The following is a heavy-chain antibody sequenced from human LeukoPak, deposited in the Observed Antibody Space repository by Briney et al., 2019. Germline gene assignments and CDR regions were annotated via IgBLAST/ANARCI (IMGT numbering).Heavy chain of an antibody. J-gene: IGHJ4*02. CDR1: GFTFSTYS. CDR2: ISYDGSKK. V-gene: IGHV3-30*04. Sequence: GGSLRLSYAASGFTFSTYSMHWVRQAPGKGLEWVAIISYDGSKKYYADSVKGRFTISRDNSKNTLFLQMNSLRPEDTAVYYCARDLKTDYWGQGALVTVSS. CDR3: ARDLKTDY.